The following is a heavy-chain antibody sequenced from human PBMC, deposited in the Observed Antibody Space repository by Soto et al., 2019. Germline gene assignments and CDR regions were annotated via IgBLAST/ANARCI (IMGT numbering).Heavy chain of an antibody. D-gene: IGHD2-2*01. J-gene: IGHJ6*03. Sequence: ASVKVSCKASGYTFTSYYMHWVRQAPGQGLEWMGIINPKGGRTIYAQKLQGIVTMTTDTSTSTAYMELRSLRSDDTAVYYCARDMAYCSSTSCYLYYYYMDVWGKGTTVTVSS. V-gene: IGHV1-46*01. CDR2: INPKGGRT. CDR1: GYTFTSYY. CDR3: ARDMAYCSSTSCYLYYYYMDV.